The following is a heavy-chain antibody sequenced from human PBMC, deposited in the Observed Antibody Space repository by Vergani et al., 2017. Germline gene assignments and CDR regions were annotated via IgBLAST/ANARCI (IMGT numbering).Heavy chain of an antibody. V-gene: IGHV3-7*01. CDR3: VRVPLIRRGSGNYGINNYHGMDV. J-gene: IGHJ6*02. Sequence: EGQLVESGGDWVQRGGSLRLSCAASGFISSSYWMSWVRQAPGKGLEWVANVNQDGSATYYVDSVRGRFTISRDNAKNSIYLQMNSLRAEDTAVYFCVRVPLIRRGSGNYGINNYHGMDVWGQGTTVIVSS. D-gene: IGHD3-10*01. CDR2: VNQDGSAT. CDR1: GFISSSYW.